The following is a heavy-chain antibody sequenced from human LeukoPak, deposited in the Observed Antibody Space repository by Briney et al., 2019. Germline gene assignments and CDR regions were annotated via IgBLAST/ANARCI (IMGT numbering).Heavy chain of an antibody. D-gene: IGHD3-10*01. CDR2: INPNSGGT. Sequence: PGGSLRLSCAASGFTFTSYGISWVRQAPGQGLEWMGWINPNSGGTNYAQKFQGRVTMTRDTSISTAYMELSRLRSDDTAVYYCARGAPLLWFGELCDIWGQGTMVTVSS. CDR3: ARGAPLLWFGELCDI. CDR1: GFTFTSYG. V-gene: IGHV1-2*02. J-gene: IGHJ3*02.